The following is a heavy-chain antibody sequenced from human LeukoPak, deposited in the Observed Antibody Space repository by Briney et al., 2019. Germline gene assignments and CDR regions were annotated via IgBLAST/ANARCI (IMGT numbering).Heavy chain of an antibody. Sequence: PGGSLRLSCAASGFTFSSYSMNWVRQAPGKGLEWVSSISSSSSYIYYADSVKGRFTISRDNAKNSLYLQMNSLRAEDTAVYYCARDADSSSWYPNWFDPWGQGTLVTVFS. D-gene: IGHD6-13*01. CDR2: ISSSSSYI. CDR3: ARDADSSSWYPNWFDP. CDR1: GFTFSSYS. V-gene: IGHV3-21*01. J-gene: IGHJ5*02.